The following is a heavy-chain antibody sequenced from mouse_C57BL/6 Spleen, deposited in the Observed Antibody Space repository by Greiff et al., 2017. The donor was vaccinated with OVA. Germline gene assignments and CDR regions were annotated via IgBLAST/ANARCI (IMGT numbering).Heavy chain of an antibody. CDR1: GFTFSNYW. CDR3: NYYYGSSPFAY. V-gene: IGHV6-3*01. D-gene: IGHD1-1*01. Sequence: EVQLVESGGGLVQPGGSMKLSCVASGFTFSNYWMNWVRQSPEKGLEWVAQIRLKSDNYATHYAASVKGRFTISRDDSKSSVYLQMNNLRAEDTEIYYCNYYYGSSPFAYWGQGTLVTVSA. CDR2: IRLKSDNYAT. J-gene: IGHJ3*01.